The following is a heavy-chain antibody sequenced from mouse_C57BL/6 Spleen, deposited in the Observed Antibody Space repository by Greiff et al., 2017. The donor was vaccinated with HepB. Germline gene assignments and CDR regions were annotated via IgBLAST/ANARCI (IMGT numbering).Heavy chain of an antibody. CDR2: ISSGSSTI. Sequence: VQLQQSGGGLVKPGGSLKLSCAASGFTFSDYGMHWVRQAPEKGLEWVAYISSGSSTIYYADTVKGRFTISRDNAKNTLFLQMTSLRSEDTAMYYCARPPTYWYFDVWGTGTTVTVSS. CDR1: GFTFSDYG. CDR3: ARPPTYWYFDV. V-gene: IGHV5-17*01. J-gene: IGHJ1*03.